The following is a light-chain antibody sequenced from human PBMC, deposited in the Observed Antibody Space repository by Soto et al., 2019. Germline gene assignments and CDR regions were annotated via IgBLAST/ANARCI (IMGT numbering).Light chain of an antibody. Sequence: DIQMTQSPSSLSASIGDRVILTCQASQDIANSLNWYQHKPGKAPKLLIYDASNLERGVPARFSVSGSGTDFSFTISSLQPEDIATYYCQQYENLPPTFGQGTRLEMK. CDR3: QQYENLPPT. V-gene: IGKV1-33*01. CDR2: DAS. CDR1: QDIANS. J-gene: IGKJ5*01.